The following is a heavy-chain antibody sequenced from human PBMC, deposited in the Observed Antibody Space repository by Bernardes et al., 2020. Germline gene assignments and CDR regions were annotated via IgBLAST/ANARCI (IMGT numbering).Heavy chain of an antibody. D-gene: IGHD2-15*01. CDR3: ARAVVYCSGGSCLRARFDY. Sequence: ETLSLTCTVSGGSVSSGSYYWSWIRQPPGKGLEWIGYIYYSGSTNYNPSLKSRVTISVDTSKNQFSLKLSSVTAADTAVYYCARAVVYCSGGSCLRARFDYWGQGTLVTVSS. CDR2: IYYSGST. V-gene: IGHV4-61*01. CDR1: GGSVSSGSYY. J-gene: IGHJ4*02.